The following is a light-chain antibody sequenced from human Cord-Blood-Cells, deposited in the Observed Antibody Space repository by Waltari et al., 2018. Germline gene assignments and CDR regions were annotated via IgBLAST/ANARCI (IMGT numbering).Light chain of an antibody. V-gene: IGLV2-11*01. J-gene: IGLJ1*01. CDR3: CSYAGSYNYV. CDR1: TRDVGGYNS. CDR2: DVS. Sequence: QSALTQPRSVSGSPGQSVTISRTGPTRDVGGYNSVSWYQQHPRKAPKLMIYDVSKRPSGVPDRFSGSKSGNTASLTISGLQAEDEADYYCCSYAGSYNYVFGTGTKVTVL.